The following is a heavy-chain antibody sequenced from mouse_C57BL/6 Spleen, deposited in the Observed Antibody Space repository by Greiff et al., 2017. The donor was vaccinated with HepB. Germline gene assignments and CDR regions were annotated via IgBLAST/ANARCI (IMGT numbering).Heavy chain of an antibody. CDR1: GYTFTSYW. Sequence: VQLQQSGAELVKPGASVKLSCKASGYTFTSYWMQWVKQRPGQGLEWIGEIDPSDSYTTYNQKFKGKATLTVDTSSSTAYMQLSSLTSEDSAVYYCARYLFDYWGQGTTLTVSS. V-gene: IGHV1-50*01. J-gene: IGHJ2*01. CDR2: IDPSDSYT. CDR3: ARYLFDY. D-gene: IGHD5-1*01.